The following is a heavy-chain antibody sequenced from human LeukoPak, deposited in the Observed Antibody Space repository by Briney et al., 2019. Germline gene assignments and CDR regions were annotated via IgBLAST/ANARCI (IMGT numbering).Heavy chain of an antibody. CDR3: ARDRTGQQLIARKEYYYMDV. Sequence: GGSLRLTCAASGFTFSSYWMSWVRRAPARGVEWVANINQDGSEKYYVDSVKGRFNISRDNAKNSLYLQMNSLRAEDTAVYYCARDRTGQQLIARKEYYYMDVWGKGTTVTISS. V-gene: IGHV3-7*01. CDR1: GFTFSSYW. J-gene: IGHJ6*03. CDR2: INQDGSEK. D-gene: IGHD4-11*01.